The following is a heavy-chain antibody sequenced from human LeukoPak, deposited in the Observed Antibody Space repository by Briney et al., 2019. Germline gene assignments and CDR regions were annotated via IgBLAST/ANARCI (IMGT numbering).Heavy chain of an antibody. V-gene: IGHV3-30*18. Sequence: PGGSLRLSCAASGFTFGSYAMSWVRQAPGKGLEWVAVISYDGSNKYYADSVKGRFAISRDNSKNTLYLQMNSLRTEDTAVYYCAKGRVGANGYYYYGMDVWGQGTTVTVSS. CDR1: GFTFGSYA. J-gene: IGHJ6*02. CDR2: ISYDGSNK. D-gene: IGHD1-26*01. CDR3: AKGRVGANGYYYYGMDV.